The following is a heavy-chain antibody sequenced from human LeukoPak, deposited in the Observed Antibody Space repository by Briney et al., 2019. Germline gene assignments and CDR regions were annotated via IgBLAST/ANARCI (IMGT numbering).Heavy chain of an antibody. D-gene: IGHD5-24*01. V-gene: IGHV3-30*04. J-gene: IGHJ6*02. CDR1: GFTFSTYA. CDR2: ISYDGSNK. Sequence: GSLRLSCAASGFTFSTYAMHWVRQAPGRGLEWVAVISYDGSNKYYADSVKGRFTISRDNSKNTLFLQLNSLRAEDTSVFYCARDHLEMATINFYGLDVWGQGTTVTVSS. CDR3: ARDHLEMATINFYGLDV.